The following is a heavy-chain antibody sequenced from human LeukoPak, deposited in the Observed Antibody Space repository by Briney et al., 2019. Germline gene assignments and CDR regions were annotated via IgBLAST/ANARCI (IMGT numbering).Heavy chain of an antibody. CDR1: GGSISSYY. CDR2: IYTSGST. CDR3: ARGIANCSGLRCYYHYGMDV. D-gene: IGHD2-15*01. V-gene: IGHV4-4*07. J-gene: IGHJ6*02. Sequence: SETLSPTCTVSGGSISSYYWSWIRQPAGKGLEWIGRIYTSGSTNYNPSLKSRVTMSVDTSKNQFSLKLSSVTAADTAVYYCARGIANCSGLRCYYHYGMDVWGQGTTVTVSS.